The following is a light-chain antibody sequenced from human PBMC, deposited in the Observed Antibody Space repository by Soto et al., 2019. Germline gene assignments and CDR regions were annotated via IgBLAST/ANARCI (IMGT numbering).Light chain of an antibody. CDR1: SSDVGGYNF. CDR3: TSYTTRSKSVL. V-gene: IGLV2-14*01. J-gene: IGLJ2*01. CDR2: GVT. Sequence: QSALTQPASVSGSPGQSIIISCTGTSSDVGGYNFVSWYQHHPGKAPKLMISGVTNRPSGISDRFSGSKSGNTASLTISGLQADDEADYYCTSYTTRSKSVLFGGGTKVTVL.